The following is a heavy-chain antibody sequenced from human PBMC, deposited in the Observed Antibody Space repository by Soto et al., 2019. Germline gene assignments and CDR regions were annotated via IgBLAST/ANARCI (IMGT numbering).Heavy chain of an antibody. CDR3: ARSLEGTTVTNWFDP. V-gene: IGHV1-69*13. D-gene: IGHD4-17*01. CDR1: ADTFNSYS. Sequence: SVKVSCKASADTFNSYSLSWLRQAPGQRLEWMGGITPVLGTADYAQSFEDRLTITADDSTSTVYMELSSLRSDDTAVYYCARSLEGTTVTNWFDPWGQGALVTVSS. CDR2: ITPVLGTA. J-gene: IGHJ5*02.